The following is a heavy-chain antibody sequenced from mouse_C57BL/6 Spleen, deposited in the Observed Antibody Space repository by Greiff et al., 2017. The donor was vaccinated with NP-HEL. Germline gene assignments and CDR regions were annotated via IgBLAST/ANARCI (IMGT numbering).Heavy chain of an antibody. D-gene: IGHD2-3*01. CDR2: IHPSDSDK. Sequence: VQLQQPGAELVKPGASVKVSGKAAGYTCTSYWMHWVKQRPGQGLEWIGRIHPSDSDKNYNQKFKGKATLTVDKSSSTAYMQLSSLTSEDSAVYYCAITYDGYYWYFDVWGTGTTVTVSS. CDR1: GYTCTSYW. V-gene: IGHV1-74*01. CDR3: AITYDGYYWYFDV. J-gene: IGHJ1*03.